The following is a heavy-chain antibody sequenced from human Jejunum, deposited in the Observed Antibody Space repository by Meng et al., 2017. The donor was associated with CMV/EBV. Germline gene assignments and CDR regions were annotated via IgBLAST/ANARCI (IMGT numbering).Heavy chain of an antibody. D-gene: IGHD1-1*01. CDR2: VFHTGGT. CDR1: SIRSGDY. V-gene: IGHV4-38-2*02. J-gene: IGHJ6*02. Sequence: SIRSGDYWGWIRQAPGKGLEWIGTVFHTGGTYYNPSLKSRVTISVDTSKNQFSLKLRFVTAADTAVYYCARVSWNDGSDYHGMDVWGQGTTVTVSS. CDR3: ARVSWNDGSDYHGMDV.